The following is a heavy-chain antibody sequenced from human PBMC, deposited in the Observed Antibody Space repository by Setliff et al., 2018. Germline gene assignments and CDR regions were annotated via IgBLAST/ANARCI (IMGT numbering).Heavy chain of an antibody. Sequence: ASVKVSCKASGYTFNNCGITWVRQAPGQGLEWMGWINNYSFKTTYSQKFLDRVTMTTDTSATTAYMELKNLRSDDTAVYYCARINFYVSSGYYYAPDFWGQGTLVTVS. D-gene: IGHD3-22*01. J-gene: IGHJ4*02. V-gene: IGHV1-18*01. CDR2: INNYSFKT. CDR3: ARINFYVSSGYYYAPDF. CDR1: GYTFNNCG.